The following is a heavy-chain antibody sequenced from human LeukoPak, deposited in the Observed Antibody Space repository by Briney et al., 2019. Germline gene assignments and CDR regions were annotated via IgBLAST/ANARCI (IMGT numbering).Heavy chain of an antibody. D-gene: IGHD3-10*01. CDR3: ARGGTFGEPFSRS. CDR2: INQSGIT. Sequence: PSETLSLTCAAYGGSFSGFYWTWIRQPPGKGLEWIGEINQSGITNYSPSLKSRMVISVDTSKKQFSQKLNSVTAADTAVYYCARGGTFGEPFSRSWGQGTLVTVSS. J-gene: IGHJ4*02. CDR1: GGSFSGFY. V-gene: IGHV4-34*01.